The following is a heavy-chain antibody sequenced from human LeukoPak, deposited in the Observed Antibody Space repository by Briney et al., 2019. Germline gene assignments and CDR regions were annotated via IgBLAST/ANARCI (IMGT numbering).Heavy chain of an antibody. D-gene: IGHD6-13*01. CDR2: IYYSGST. Sequence: SETLSLTCTVSGGSISSSSYYWGWIRQPPGKGLEWIGSIYYSGSTFYNPSLKSRVTISVDTSKNQFSLKLSSVTAADTAVYYCASSEGYTDAFQIWGQGTTVTVSS. V-gene: IGHV4-39*07. J-gene: IGHJ3*02. CDR3: ASSEGYTDAFQI. CDR1: GGSISSSSYY.